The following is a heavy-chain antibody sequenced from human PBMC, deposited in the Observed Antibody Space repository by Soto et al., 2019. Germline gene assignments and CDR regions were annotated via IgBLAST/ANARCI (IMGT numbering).Heavy chain of an antibody. J-gene: IGHJ4*02. D-gene: IGHD1-26*01. V-gene: IGHV3-23*01. CDR2: ISGSGGST. CDR1: GFTFSSYA. CDR3: AKRSFRDGSSDY. Sequence: EVQLLESGGGLVQPGGSLRLSCAASGFTFSSYAMSWVRQAPGKGLEWVSAISGSGGSTYYADSVKGRFTISRDNSKNTLYLQLSSLRTEDTAVYYCAKRSFRDGSSDYWGQGTLVTVSS.